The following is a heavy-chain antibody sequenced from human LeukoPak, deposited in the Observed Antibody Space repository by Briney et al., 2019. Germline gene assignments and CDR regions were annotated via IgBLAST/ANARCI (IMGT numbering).Heavy chain of an antibody. V-gene: IGHV7-4-1*02. J-gene: IGHJ4*02. Sequence: GASVKVSCKASGYTFTTYVLNWVRQAPGQGLEWMGWIHPSTGNPAYAQGFTGRFVFSLDTSVSTTYLHISSLKAEDTAVYFCARAFQSLGGLSLPDYWGQGTLVTVSS. CDR3: ARAFQSLGGLSLPDY. CDR2: IHPSTGNP. D-gene: IGHD3-16*02. CDR1: GYTFTTYV.